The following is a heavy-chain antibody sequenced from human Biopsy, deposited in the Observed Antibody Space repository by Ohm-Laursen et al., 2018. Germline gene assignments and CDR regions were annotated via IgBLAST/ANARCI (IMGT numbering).Heavy chain of an antibody. J-gene: IGHJ2*01. D-gene: IGHD3-9*01. V-gene: IGHV4-31*03. Sequence: SETLSLTCCVSGASVKTSGYFWAWIRQRPGKGPEWIGYISYNERTHYNPSLTSRLAISFDTSNNRISLQLRSVSVADTAVYYCVREPKTGTAEAWYFDLWGRGSPVTVPS. CDR2: ISYNERT. CDR3: VREPKTGTAEAWYFDL. CDR1: GASVKTSGYF.